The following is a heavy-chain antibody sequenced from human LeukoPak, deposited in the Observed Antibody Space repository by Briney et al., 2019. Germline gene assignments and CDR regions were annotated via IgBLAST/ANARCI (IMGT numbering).Heavy chain of an antibody. V-gene: IGHV3-15*01. CDR2: IKSKADGGTT. CDR1: GFTFSNAW. CDR3: TTEGRVRGIFPFDY. D-gene: IGHD3-10*01. J-gene: IGHJ4*02. Sequence: KPGGSLRLSCAASGFTFSNAWMTWVRQAPGKGLEWVGRIKSKADGGTTDYAAPVKGRFTISRDDSKNTLYLQMNSLKTEDTAVYYCTTEGRVRGIFPFDYWGQGTLVTVSS.